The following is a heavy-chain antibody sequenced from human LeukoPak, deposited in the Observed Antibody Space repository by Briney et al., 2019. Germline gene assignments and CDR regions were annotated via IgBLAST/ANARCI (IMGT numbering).Heavy chain of an antibody. CDR3: AREDRYGGDYFDY. V-gene: IGHV4-30-4*01. Sequence: SETLSLTCTVFGGSISSGDYYWSWIRQPPGKGLEWIGYIYYSGSTYYNPSLKSRVTISVDTSKNQFSLKLSSVTAADTAVYYCAREDRYGGDYFDYWGQGTLVTVSS. CDR1: GGSISSGDYY. J-gene: IGHJ4*02. D-gene: IGHD3-16*01. CDR2: IYYSGST.